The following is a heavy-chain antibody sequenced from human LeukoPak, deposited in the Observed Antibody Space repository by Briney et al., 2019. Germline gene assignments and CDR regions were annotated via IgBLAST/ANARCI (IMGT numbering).Heavy chain of an antibody. J-gene: IGHJ6*04. CDR3: ARDWGAAAGYYYGMDV. V-gene: IGHV1-18*04. D-gene: IGHD6-13*01. Sequence: EASVKVSCKASGYTFTSYGISWVEQAPGQGLEGMGWISAYNGNTNYAQKLQGRVTMTTDTSTSTAYMELRSLRSDDTAVYYCARDWGAAAGYYYGMDVWGKGTTVTVSS. CDR2: ISAYNGNT. CDR1: GYTFTSYG.